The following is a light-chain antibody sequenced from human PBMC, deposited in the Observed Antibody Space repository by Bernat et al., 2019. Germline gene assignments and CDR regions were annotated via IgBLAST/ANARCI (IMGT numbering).Light chain of an antibody. CDR1: QFVGSN. Sequence: EIVMTQSPATLSVSPGERVTLSCRASQFVGSNLAWYQQNPGQSPTLLIYGASTRATGVPARLSGSGSGTEFTLTISSLQSEDFAVYFCQQYNNWPITSGKGTRLESK. V-gene: IGKV3-15*01. J-gene: IGKJ5*01. CDR3: QQYNNWPIT. CDR2: GAS.